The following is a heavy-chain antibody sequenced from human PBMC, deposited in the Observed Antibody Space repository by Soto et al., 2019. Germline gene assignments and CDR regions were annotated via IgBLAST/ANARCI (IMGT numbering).Heavy chain of an antibody. J-gene: IGHJ4*02. CDR1: GFTFSSYW. CDR3: ARARITIFGVVIRTYDY. CDR2: IKQDGSEK. D-gene: IGHD3-3*01. Sequence: PGGSLRLSCAASGFTFSSYWMSWVRQAPGKGLEWVANIKQDGSEKYYVDSVKGRFTISRDNAKNSLYLQMNSLRAEDTAVYYCARARITIFGVVIRTYDYWGQGTLVTVSS. V-gene: IGHV3-7*01.